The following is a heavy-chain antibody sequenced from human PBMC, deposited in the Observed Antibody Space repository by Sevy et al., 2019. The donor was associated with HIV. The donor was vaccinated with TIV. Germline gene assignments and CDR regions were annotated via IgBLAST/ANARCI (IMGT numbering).Heavy chain of an antibody. V-gene: IGHV3-13*01. D-gene: IGHD6-19*01. CDR3: ARVLRTSSGWFHFDY. Sequence: GGSLRLSCATSGFTFSSYDMHWVRQPTGKGLEWVSAIETAGNRHYSDSVKGRFTVSRENAKNSLVLQMNSLTDVDSAVYFCARVLRTSSGWFHFDYWGQGALVTVSS. CDR2: IETAGNR. J-gene: IGHJ4*02. CDR1: GFTFSSYD.